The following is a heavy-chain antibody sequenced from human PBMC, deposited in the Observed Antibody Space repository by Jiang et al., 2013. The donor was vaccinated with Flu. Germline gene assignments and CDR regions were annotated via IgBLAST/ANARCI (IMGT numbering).Heavy chain of an antibody. J-gene: IGHJ4*02. CDR1: GDSVSSNSAA. CDR2: TYYRSKWYN. V-gene: IGHV6-1*01. D-gene: IGHD3-10*01. CDR3: ARGLWWFGESKLDY. Sequence: QTLSLTCAISGDSVSSNSAAWNWIRQSPSRGLEWLGRTYYRSKWYNDYAVSVKSRITINPDTSKNQFSLQLNSVTPEDTAVYYCARGLWWFGESKLDYWGQGTLVTVSS.